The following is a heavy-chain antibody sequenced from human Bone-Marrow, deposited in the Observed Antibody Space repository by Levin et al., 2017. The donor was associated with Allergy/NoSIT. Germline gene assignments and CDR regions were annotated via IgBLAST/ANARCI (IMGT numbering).Heavy chain of an antibody. CDR2: ISSNGGTT. Sequence: PGGSLRLSCAASGFTFSNYAMHWVRQAPGKGLEYVSSISSNGGTTYYADSVKGRFTISRDNSKNTLYLQMGSLRAEDMAVYYCARGGYDILTGQIDGLGDYWGQGTLVTVSS. V-gene: IGHV3-64*02. CDR1: GFTFSNYA. CDR3: ARGGYDILTGQIDGLGDY. J-gene: IGHJ4*02. D-gene: IGHD3-9*01.